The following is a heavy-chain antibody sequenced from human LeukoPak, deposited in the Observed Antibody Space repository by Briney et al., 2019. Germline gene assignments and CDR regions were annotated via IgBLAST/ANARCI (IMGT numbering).Heavy chain of an antibody. V-gene: IGHV4-39*01. D-gene: IGHD6-19*01. J-gene: IGHJ4*02. CDR1: GVSISSSSYY. CDR3: AGIAVAGTSLAD. Sequence: SETLSLTCTVSGVSISSSSYYWGWIRQPPGKGLEWIGSIYYSGSTYYNPSLKSRVTISVDTSKNQFSLKLSSVTAADTAVYYCAGIAVAGTSLADWGQGTLVTVSS. CDR2: IYYSGST.